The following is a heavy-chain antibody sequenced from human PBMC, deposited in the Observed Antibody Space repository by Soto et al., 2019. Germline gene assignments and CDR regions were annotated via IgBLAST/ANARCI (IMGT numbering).Heavy chain of an antibody. J-gene: IGHJ4*02. CDR2: MHYPGET. Sequence: QLQLQESGPGLVQPSETLSLTCSVSGDSVISDHYYWAWIRQPPGKGLEWFGNMHYPGETYQNPSLRSRVTIFVDTSENQVSLKLTSVTAADTAMYYCGRQGVTQFDYWGQGTLVTVSS. CDR3: GRQGVTQFDY. CDR1: GDSVISDHYY. D-gene: IGHD2-21*02. V-gene: IGHV4-39*01.